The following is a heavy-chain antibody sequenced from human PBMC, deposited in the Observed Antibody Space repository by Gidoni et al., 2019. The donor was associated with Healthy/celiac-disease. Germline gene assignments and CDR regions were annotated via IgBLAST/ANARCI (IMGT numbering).Heavy chain of an antibody. CDR3: AREGDIVVVPAAIGAFDI. J-gene: IGHJ3*02. V-gene: IGHV1-2*02. CDR1: GYTFTGYY. CDR2: INPNSGGT. Sequence: QVQLVQSGAEVKKPGASVKVSCKASGYTFTGYYMHWVRQAPGQGLEWMGWINPNSGGTNYAQKFQGRVTMTRDTSISTAYMELSRLRSDDTAVYYCAREGDIVVVPAAIGAFDIWGQGTMVTVSS. D-gene: IGHD2-2*02.